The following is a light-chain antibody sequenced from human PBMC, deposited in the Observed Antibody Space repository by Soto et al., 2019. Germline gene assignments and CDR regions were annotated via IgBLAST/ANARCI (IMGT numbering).Light chain of an antibody. CDR3: SSYASGSTVV. CDR1: SSDVGTYNY. V-gene: IGLV2-14*01. Sequence: QSALTQPASVSGSPGQSITISCTGTSSDVGTYNYVSWYQQHPGKAPKLIIFEVINRPSGVSNRFSGSKSGSTASLTISGLQAEDEADYYCSSYASGSTVVFGGGTKVTVL. J-gene: IGLJ2*01. CDR2: EVI.